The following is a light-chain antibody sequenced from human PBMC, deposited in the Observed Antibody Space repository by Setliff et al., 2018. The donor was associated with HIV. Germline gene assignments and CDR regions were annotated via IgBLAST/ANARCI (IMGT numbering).Light chain of an antibody. V-gene: IGLV2-14*01. CDR1: SSDVGGYSH. J-gene: IGLJ1*01. CDR2: EVR. Sequence: LTQPASVSGSPGQSITISCTGTSSDVGGYSHVSWYQQHPGKAPKLIIHEVRNRPSGVSNRFSGSKSGNTASLTISGLQTEDEADYYCSSYAITNTLPFGTGTKVTVL. CDR3: SSYAITNTLP.